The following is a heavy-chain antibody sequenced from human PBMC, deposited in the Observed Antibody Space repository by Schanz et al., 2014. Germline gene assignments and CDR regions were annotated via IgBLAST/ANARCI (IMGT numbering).Heavy chain of an antibody. CDR2: MIGSGSSV. J-gene: IGHJ5*02. CDR1: GFTFSTYY. D-gene: IGHD3-3*01. V-gene: IGHV3-21*04. CDR3: ARQPGRITVSGVVSNWFDP. Sequence: EVRLVESGGGLVKPGGSLRLSCAASGFTFSTYYMNWVRQAPGKGLEWVSRMIGSGSSVFYADSVKGRFTISRDNAKNSLYLQMNSLRAEDTAVYYCARQPGRITVSGVVSNWFDPWGQGTLVTVSS.